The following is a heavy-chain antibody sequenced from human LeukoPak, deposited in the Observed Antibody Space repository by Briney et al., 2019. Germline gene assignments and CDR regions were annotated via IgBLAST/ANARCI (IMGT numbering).Heavy chain of an antibody. CDR1: GGSVSSYY. D-gene: IGHD5-24*01. CDR2: IYNSGST. V-gene: IGHV4-59*02. Sequence: SETLSLTCTVSGGSVSSYYWSRIRQPPGKGLEWIGYIYNSGSTNYNPSLKSRVTISLDTSKNHFSLKLSSVTAADTAMYYCARARRDGYNHLDYWGQGTLVTVSS. CDR3: ARARRDGYNHLDY. J-gene: IGHJ4*02.